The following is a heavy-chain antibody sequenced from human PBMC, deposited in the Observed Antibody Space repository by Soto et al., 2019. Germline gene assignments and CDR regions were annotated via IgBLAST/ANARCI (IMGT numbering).Heavy chain of an antibody. J-gene: IGHJ4*02. CDR2: IYPGDSDT. Sequence: PGESLKISCKGSGYRFSSYWIGWVRQMPGKGLEWMGNIYPGDSDTRYSPSFQGQVIISADKSISTAYLQWSSLKASDTAMYFCARTTTLTGGIPIDYCGEGTMVTVYS. CDR1: GYRFSSYW. D-gene: IGHD4-17*01. CDR3: ARTTTLTGGIPIDY. V-gene: IGHV5-51*01.